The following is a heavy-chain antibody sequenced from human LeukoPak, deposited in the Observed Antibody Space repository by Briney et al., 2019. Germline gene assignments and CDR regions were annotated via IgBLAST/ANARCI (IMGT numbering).Heavy chain of an antibody. CDR2: IYYSGST. V-gene: IGHV4-59*11. CDR3: ARETIWFDH. Sequence: SETLSLTCTVSGGSISSHYWSWIRQPPGKGLEWIGYIYYSGSTNYNPSLKSRVTISVDTSKNQFSLKLSSVTAADTAVYYCARETIWFDHWGQGTLVTVSS. J-gene: IGHJ5*02. D-gene: IGHD1-7*01. CDR1: GGSISSHY.